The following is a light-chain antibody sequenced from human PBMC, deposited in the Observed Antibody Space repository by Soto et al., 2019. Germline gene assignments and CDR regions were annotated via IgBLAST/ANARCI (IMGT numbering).Light chain of an antibody. Sequence: QAVVTQPPSVAGAPGQRVTISCAGSSSNIGAGYDVNWYQQLPGTAPKLLIYANSDRPSGVPDRFSGSKSGTSASLAITGLRAEDEADYYCQSYDTSLTVVFGGGTKLTVL. CDR1: SSNIGAGYD. CDR2: ANS. V-gene: IGLV1-40*01. CDR3: QSYDTSLTVV. J-gene: IGLJ2*01.